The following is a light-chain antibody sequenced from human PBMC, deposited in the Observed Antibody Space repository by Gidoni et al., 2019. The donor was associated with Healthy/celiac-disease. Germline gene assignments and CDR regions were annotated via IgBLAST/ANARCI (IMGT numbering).Light chain of an antibody. V-gene: IGKV1-13*02. J-gene: IGKJ5*01. CDR2: AAS. Sequence: AFQLTKSPSSLSASVGDRVTITCRASQGISSALAWYQQKPGKSPKLLIYAASSLESGVPSRFSGSGSGTDFTLTISSLQPEDFATYYCQQFNSYPHTFGQXTRLEIK. CDR3: QQFNSYPHT. CDR1: QGISSA.